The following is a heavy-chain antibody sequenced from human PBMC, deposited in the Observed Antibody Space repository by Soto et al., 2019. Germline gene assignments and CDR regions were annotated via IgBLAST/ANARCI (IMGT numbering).Heavy chain of an antibody. D-gene: IGHD3-10*01. CDR1: GGSISNSDNH. Sequence: QVQLQESGPGLVRPSQTLSLSCTVSGGSISNSDNHWSWIRQHPGEGLEWIGYIYYSGGTYYSPSLKGRVTLSIDASKNQFSLKLSSVTAADTAVYYCAKGVRGVPNWFDPWGQGTHVTVSS. V-gene: IGHV4-31*03. CDR3: AKGVRGVPNWFDP. J-gene: IGHJ5*02. CDR2: IYYSGGT.